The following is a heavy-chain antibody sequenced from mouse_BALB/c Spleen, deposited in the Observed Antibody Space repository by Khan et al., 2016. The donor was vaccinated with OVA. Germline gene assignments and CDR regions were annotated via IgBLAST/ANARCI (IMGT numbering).Heavy chain of an antibody. CDR3: ARPPYVSDTLDH. Sequence: QIQLVQSGPELKKPGETVKISCKASGYTFTNYGMNWVKQSPGKALKWMGWINTYTGEPTYADDFKGRFAFSLETSASTAYLQISNLKNEDTATYFCARPPYVSDTLDHWGQGTSVTVSS. V-gene: IGHV9-3-1*01. CDR1: GYTFTNYG. CDR2: INTYTGEP. J-gene: IGHJ4*01. D-gene: IGHD1-1*01.